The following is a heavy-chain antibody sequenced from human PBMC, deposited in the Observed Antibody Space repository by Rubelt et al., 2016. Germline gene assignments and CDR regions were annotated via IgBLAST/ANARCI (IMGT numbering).Heavy chain of an antibody. CDR3: AHFDSPGIAAPS. V-gene: IGHV2-5*02. CDR2: IYWDDDK. J-gene: IGHJ5*02. CDR1: GYSLSTSGVG. Sequence: QITLKESSPTLVKPTQTLTLTCTFSGYSLSTSGVGVGWIRQPPGKALEWLALIYWDDDKRYRPSLKSRLTITKGTSNNPVVLTMTNMYPVDTATYDCAHFDSPGIAAPSWGQGTPVTVSS. D-gene: IGHD6-13*01.